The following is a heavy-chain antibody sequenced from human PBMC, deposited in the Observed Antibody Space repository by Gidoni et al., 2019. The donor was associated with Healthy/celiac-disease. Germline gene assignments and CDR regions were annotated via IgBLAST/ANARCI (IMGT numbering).Heavy chain of an antibody. CDR1: GFNFSSYE. J-gene: IGHJ6*02. V-gene: IGHV3-48*03. D-gene: IGHD1-1*01. CDR3: ARVGLEPAAGYYYGMDV. Sequence: EVELVESGVGWVQPGGSLRLSCAASGFNFSSYEMNWVRQAPGKGLEWVSYISSSGSTIYYADSVKGRFTISRDNAKNSLYLQMNSLRAEDTAVYYCARVGLEPAAGYYYGMDVWGQGTTVTVSS. CDR2: ISSSGSTI.